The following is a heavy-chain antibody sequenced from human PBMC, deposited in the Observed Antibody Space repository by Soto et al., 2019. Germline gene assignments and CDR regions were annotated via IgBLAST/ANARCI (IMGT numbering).Heavy chain of an antibody. CDR2: ISYDGSNK. CDR3: AKDYDSSGYFDY. V-gene: IGHV3-30*18. D-gene: IGHD3-22*01. J-gene: IGHJ4*02. CDR1: GFTFSSYG. Sequence: GGSLRLSCAASGFTFSSYGMHWVRQAPGKGLEWVAVISYDGSNKYYADSVKGRFTISRDNSKNTLYLQMNSLRAEDTAVYYCAKDYDSSGYFDYWGQGTLVTVYS.